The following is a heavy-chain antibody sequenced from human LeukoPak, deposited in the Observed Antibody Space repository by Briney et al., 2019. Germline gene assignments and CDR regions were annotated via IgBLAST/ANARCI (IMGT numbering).Heavy chain of an antibody. CDR3: ARALVRETGDLDY. CDR1: GYTFTGCY. V-gene: IGHV1-2*02. Sequence: GASVKVSCKASGYTFTGCYMHWVRQAPGQGLEWMGWIHPNSGGTFYSQKFQDRVTMTRDTSIGTAYMELSRLTSDDTAVYYCARALVRETGDLDYWGQGTLVTVSS. J-gene: IGHJ4*02. D-gene: IGHD3-10*01. CDR2: IHPNSGGT.